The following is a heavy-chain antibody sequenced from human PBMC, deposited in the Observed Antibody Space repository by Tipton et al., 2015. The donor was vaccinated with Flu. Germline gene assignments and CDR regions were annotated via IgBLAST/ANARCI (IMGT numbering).Heavy chain of an antibody. CDR2: FYQSGTS. V-gene: IGHV4-38-2*01. J-gene: IGHJ4*02. Sequence: TLSLTCSVSGFPVSSVFYWAWIRQPPGKGLEWLGSFYQSGTSYYNPALKSRVTISLDTSKRLFSLKLSSVTAGDTAVYYCARLEGAFEGGHCVTTNCWITFWGQGSLVTVSS. D-gene: IGHD2-15*01. CDR1: GFPVSSVFY. CDR3: ARLEGAFEGGHCVTTNCWITF.